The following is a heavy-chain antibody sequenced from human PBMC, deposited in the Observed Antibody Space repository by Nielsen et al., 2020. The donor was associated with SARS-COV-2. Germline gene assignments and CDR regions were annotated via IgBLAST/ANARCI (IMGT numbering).Heavy chain of an antibody. Sequence: ASVKVSCKASGYTFTGYYMHWVRQAPGQGLEWMGRINTNSGGTNYAQKFQGRVTMTRDTSISTAYMELSRLRYDDTAVYYCARAVAAAGIIEYFQHWGQGTLVTVSS. CDR3: ARAVAAAGIIEYFQH. J-gene: IGHJ1*01. V-gene: IGHV1-2*06. CDR1: GYTFTGYY. CDR2: INTNSGGT. D-gene: IGHD6-13*01.